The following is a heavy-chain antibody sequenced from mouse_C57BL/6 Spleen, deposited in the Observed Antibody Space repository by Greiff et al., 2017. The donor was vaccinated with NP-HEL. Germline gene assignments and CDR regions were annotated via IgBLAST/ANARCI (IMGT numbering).Heavy chain of an antibody. CDR1: GFTFSSYG. Sequence: DVKLVESGGDLVKPGGSLKLSCAASGFTFSSYGMSWVRQTPDKRLEWVATISSGGSYTYYPDSVKGRFTLSRDNAKNTLYLQMSSLKSEDTAMYYCARQEDDDYDSYCDYWGQGTTLTVSS. D-gene: IGHD2-4*01. J-gene: IGHJ2*01. CDR3: ARQEDDDYDSYCDY. V-gene: IGHV5-6*02. CDR2: ISSGGSYT.